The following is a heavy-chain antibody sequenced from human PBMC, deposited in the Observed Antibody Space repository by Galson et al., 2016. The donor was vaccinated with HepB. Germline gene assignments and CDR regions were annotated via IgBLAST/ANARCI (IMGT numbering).Heavy chain of an antibody. J-gene: IGHJ4*02. V-gene: IGHV3-7*03. CDR3: ARGMGVVLRVIADLFDY. CDR2: IKQDGSEK. Sequence: SLRLSCAASGFTFSSYWMSWVRQAPGEGLEWVANIKQDGSEKYYVDSVKGRFTISRDNAKNSLNLQMNSLRAGDTAVYYCARGMGVVLRVIADLFDYWGQGTLVTVSS. CDR1: GFTFSSYW. D-gene: IGHD3-16*02.